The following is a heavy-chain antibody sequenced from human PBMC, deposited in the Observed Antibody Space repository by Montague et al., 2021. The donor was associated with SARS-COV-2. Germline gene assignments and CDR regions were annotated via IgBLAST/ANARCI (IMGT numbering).Heavy chain of an antibody. CDR1: GGSMSTVNYY. D-gene: IGHD1-1*01. Sequence: SETLSLTCTVSGGSMSTVNYYWGWVRQTPGKGLDWVGSISYSGATYYNPPLETRVSISRDTSKSQFSLELRSVTAADTAVYYCARERQEVGIYFDPWGHGTLVTVSS. CDR2: ISYSGAT. J-gene: IGHJ5*02. V-gene: IGHV4-39*07. CDR3: ARERQEVGIYFDP.